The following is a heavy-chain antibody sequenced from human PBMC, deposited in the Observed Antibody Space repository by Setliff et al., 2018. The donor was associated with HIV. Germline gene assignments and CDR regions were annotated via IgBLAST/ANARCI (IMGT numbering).Heavy chain of an antibody. CDR2: ISSSGTTT. CDR3: ATQSGFYNSHWYDY. CDR1: GFTFSDYY. J-gene: IGHJ4*02. V-gene: IGHV3-11*04. Sequence: SGGSGFTFSDYYMSWVRQATGKGLEWLSYISSSGTTTYYADSVKGRLTISRDNAKNSVLLQMNSLRAEDTGVYYCATQSGFYNSHWYDYWGQGTMVTVSS. D-gene: IGHD6-13*01.